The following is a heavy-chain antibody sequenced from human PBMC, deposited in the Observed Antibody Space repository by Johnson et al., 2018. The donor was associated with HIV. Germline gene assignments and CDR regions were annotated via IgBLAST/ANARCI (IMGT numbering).Heavy chain of an antibody. D-gene: IGHD3-22*01. CDR3: AKDTGAYYYDSSGYWDAFDI. Sequence: VQLVESGGGLVKPGGSLRLSCAASGFTFSNAWMSWVRQAPGKGLEWVDRIKSKTDGGTTDYAAPVKGRFTISRDDSKNTLYLQMNSLRAEDTALYYCAKDTGAYYYDSSGYWDAFDIWGQGTMVTVSS. V-gene: IGHV3-15*05. CDR2: IKSKTDGGTT. J-gene: IGHJ3*02. CDR1: GFTFSNAW.